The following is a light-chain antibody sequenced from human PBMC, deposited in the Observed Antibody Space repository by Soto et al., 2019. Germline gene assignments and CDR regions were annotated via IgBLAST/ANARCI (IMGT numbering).Light chain of an antibody. Sequence: DIQMTQSPSTLSASVGDRVTITCRASQSISTWLAWYQQKPGKAPKLLIYKASTLESGVPSRFSGNGSGTEFTLDISSLQPDDFATYYCQQYNGYSSVTIGGETKVEIK. CDR3: QQYNGYSSVT. CDR2: KAS. V-gene: IGKV1-5*03. J-gene: IGKJ4*01. CDR1: QSISTW.